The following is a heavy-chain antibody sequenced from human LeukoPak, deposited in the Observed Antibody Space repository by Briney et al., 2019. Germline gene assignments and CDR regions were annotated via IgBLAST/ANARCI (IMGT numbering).Heavy chain of an antibody. V-gene: IGHV3-64*04. J-gene: IGHJ4*02. CDR2: ISPNGGST. Sequence: GGSLRLSCSASGFAFGAYAMYWVRQAPGKGLEYVSAISPNGGSTYYADSVKGRFTISRDNSKNTLYLQMNSLRAEDTAVYYCARFRDYVDYWGQGTLVTVSS. CDR3: ARFRDYVDY. CDR1: GFAFGAYA.